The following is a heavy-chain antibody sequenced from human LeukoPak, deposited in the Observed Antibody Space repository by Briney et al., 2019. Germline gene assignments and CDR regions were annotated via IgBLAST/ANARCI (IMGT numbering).Heavy chain of an antibody. Sequence: ASLKVSCKASGYTFTAYYIHWVRQATGQRLEWLGWINPNSGGPNYAQKFRGRVTMTRDTAISTVYMDLSRLTSDDTAVYYCARDRDSSSWYGMDVWGQGTTVTVSS. CDR1: GYTFTAYY. CDR2: INPNSGGP. V-gene: IGHV1-2*02. J-gene: IGHJ6*02. CDR3: ARDRDSSSWYGMDV. D-gene: IGHD6-13*01.